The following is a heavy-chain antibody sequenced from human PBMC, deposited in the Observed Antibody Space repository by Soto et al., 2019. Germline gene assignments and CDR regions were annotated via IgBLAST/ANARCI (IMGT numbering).Heavy chain of an antibody. V-gene: IGHV3-74*01. CDR3: ARGGLYFDS. J-gene: IGHJ4*02. CDR2: INSDGSST. Sequence: SGGSLTLSCAASGFTFSSYWMHWVRQTPGKGLVWVSRINSDGSSTYYADSVTGRFTISRDNAKNTLYLQMNSLRAEDTAVYYCARGGLYFDSWGQGTLVTVSS. CDR1: GFTFSSYW.